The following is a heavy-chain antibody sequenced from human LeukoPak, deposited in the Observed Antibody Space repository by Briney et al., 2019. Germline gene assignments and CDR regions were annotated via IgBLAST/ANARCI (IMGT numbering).Heavy chain of an antibody. V-gene: IGHV4-39*01. CDR2: IYYSGGT. D-gene: IGHD5-18*01. CDR3: ARATPDQLIQQLWLKMDFRNWFDP. Sequence: SETLSLTCTVSGGSISSSSYYWGWIRQPPGKGPEWIGSIYYSGGTYYNPSLKSRVTISVDTSKNQFSLKLSSVTPEDTAVYYCARATPDQLIQQLWLKMDFRNWFDPWGQGTLVTVSS. J-gene: IGHJ5*02. CDR1: GGSISSSSYY.